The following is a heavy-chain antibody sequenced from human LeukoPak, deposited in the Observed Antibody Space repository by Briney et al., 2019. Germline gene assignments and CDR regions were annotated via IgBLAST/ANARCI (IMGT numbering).Heavy chain of an antibody. CDR3: ARDQSPYGDYSFGY. V-gene: IGHV1-69*04. J-gene: IGHJ4*02. CDR2: IIPILGIA. CDR1: GGTFSSYA. D-gene: IGHD4-17*01. Sequence: ASVEVSCKASGGTFSSYAISWVRQAPGQGLEWMGRIIPILGIANYAQKFQGRVTITADKSTSTAYMELSSLRSEDTAVYYCARDQSPYGDYSFGYWGQGTLVTVSS.